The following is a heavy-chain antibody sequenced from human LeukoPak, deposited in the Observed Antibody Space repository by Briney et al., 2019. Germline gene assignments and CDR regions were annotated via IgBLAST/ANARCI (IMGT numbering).Heavy chain of an antibody. CDR3: ARERAYYYFDY. D-gene: IGHD2-21*01. J-gene: IGHJ4*02. CDR2: VVGNGGTT. Sequence: GGSLRLSCEASGFTFTTYTIPWVRQAPGKGLEYVSAVVGNGGTTYYANSVKGRFTISRDNSKNTVYLQMGSLRAEDTAMCYCARERAYYYFDYWGQGALVTVSS. CDR1: GFTFTTYT. V-gene: IGHV3-64*01.